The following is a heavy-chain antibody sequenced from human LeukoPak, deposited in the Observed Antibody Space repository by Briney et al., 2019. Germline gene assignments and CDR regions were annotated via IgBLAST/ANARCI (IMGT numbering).Heavy chain of an antibody. CDR2: ISGSGGSP. CDR3: ARVQPPYYYGMDV. CDR1: GFAFSSYA. J-gene: IGHJ6*02. D-gene: IGHD3-10*01. V-gene: IGHV3-23*01. Sequence: GGSLRLSCAVSGFAFSSYAMTWVRRAPGKGLEWVSAISGSGGSPYYADSVKGRFTISRDNAKNSLYLQMNSLRAEDTAVYFCARVQPPYYYGMDVWGQGTTVTVSS.